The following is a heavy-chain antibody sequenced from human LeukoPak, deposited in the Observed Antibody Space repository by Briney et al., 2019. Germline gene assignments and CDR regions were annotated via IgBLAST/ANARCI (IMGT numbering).Heavy chain of an antibody. CDR1: GFTFSSYW. CDR2: IASDGSST. J-gene: IGHJ4*02. CDR3: ASLSTTVVTPTFDY. V-gene: IGHV3-74*01. Sequence: PGGSLRLSCAASGFTFSSYWMNWVRQAPGKGLVWVSRIASDGSSTTYADSVKGRFSISRDNAKNTLYLQMNSLRVEDTAVYYCASLSTTVVTPTFDYWGQGTLVTVSS. D-gene: IGHD4-23*01.